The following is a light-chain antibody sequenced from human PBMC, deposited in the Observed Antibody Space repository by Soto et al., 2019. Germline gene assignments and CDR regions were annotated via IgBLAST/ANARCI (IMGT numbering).Light chain of an antibody. J-gene: IGLJ2*01. V-gene: IGLV2-23*02. CDR3: CSYGGSSTLV. Sequence: QSALTQPASVSGSPGQSITISCTGTSSDVESYNFVSWYQHVQGKAPKVMIYEVSKRPSGVSNRSSGSKSGNTASLTISGLQAEDEADYYCCSYGGSSTLVFGGGTKVTVL. CDR2: EVS. CDR1: SSDVESYNF.